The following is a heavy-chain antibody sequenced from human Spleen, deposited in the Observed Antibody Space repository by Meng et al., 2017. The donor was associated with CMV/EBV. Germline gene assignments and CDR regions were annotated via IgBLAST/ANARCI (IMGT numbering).Heavy chain of an antibody. D-gene: IGHD2-15*01. CDR2: IYSGGSST. J-gene: IGHJ6*02. V-gene: IGHV3-23*03. Sequence: GESLKISCAASGFTFSSYAMSWVRQAPGKGLEWVSVIYSGGSSTYYADSVKGRFTISRDNSKNTLYLQMNSLRAEDTAVYYCAKDSRYCSGGSCFLWGMDVWGQGTTVTVSS. CDR3: AKDSRYCSGGSCFLWGMDV. CDR1: GFTFSSYA.